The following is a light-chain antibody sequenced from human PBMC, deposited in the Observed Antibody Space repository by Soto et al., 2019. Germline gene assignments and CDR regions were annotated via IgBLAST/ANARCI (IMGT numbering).Light chain of an antibody. CDR2: QVT. CDR1: TRDIAGYNY. CDR3: CSYAGSSTYV. J-gene: IGLJ1*01. Sequence: QSALAQPASVSGSLGQSITISCTGTTRDIAGYNYISWYQQLPGKAPKLMIYQVTIRPSGISNRFSGSKSGNTASLTISGLQAEDEADYYCCSYAGSSTYVFGTGTKVT. V-gene: IGLV2-14*01.